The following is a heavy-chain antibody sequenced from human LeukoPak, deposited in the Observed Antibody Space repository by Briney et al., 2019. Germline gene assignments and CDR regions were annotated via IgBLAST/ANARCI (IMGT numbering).Heavy chain of an antibody. Sequence: GRSLRLSCAASGFTFSSYAMHWVRQAPGKGLEWVAVISYDGSNKYYADSVKGRFTISRDNAKNSLYLQMNSLRAEDTAVYYCAREAEFDIWGQGTMVTASS. J-gene: IGHJ3*02. CDR1: GFTFSSYA. CDR3: AREAEFDI. CDR2: ISYDGSNK. V-gene: IGHV3-30*04.